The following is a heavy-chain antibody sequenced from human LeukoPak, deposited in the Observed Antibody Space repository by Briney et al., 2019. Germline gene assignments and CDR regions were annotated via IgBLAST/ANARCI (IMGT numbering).Heavy chain of an antibody. D-gene: IGHD3-22*01. V-gene: IGHV5-51*01. Sequence: GESLKISCKGSGYSFTSYWIGWVRQMPGKGLEWMGIIYPGDSDTRYSPSFQGQVTISADKSISTAYLQWSSLKASDTAMYYCARLYYYDSSGYYFQYYHGMDVWGQGTTVTVSS. J-gene: IGHJ6*02. CDR1: GYSFTSYW. CDR3: ARLYYYDSSGYYFQYYHGMDV. CDR2: IYPGDSDT.